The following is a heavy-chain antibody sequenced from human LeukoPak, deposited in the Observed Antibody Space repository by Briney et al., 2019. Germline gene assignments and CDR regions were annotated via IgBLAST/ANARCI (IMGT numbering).Heavy chain of an antibody. CDR1: GVTFSDYA. CDR2: FIPILDTA. V-gene: IGHV1-69*10. D-gene: IGHD3-3*01. Sequence: SVKVPCKASGVTFSDYALNWVRQAPGQGLEWMGVFIPILDTANSTQKFQGRLTITADKSTNTVYMELSSLRFDDTAVYFCAGIPVFGVVLHQEPVWGKGTTVTVSS. J-gene: IGHJ6*03. CDR3: AGIPVFGVVLHQEPV.